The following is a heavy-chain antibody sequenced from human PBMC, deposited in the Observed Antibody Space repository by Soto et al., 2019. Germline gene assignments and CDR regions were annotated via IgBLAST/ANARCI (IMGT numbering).Heavy chain of an antibody. CDR3: TRDPGGSFDY. D-gene: IGHD1-26*01. J-gene: IGHJ4*02. CDR2: VSGGGEST. CDR1: GFTFSSYA. Sequence: GGSLRLSCAASGFTFSSYAMSWVRQAPGQGLEWVSTVSGGGESTWYADSVRGRFTMSRDNSGNTLFLQMNSLRAEDTAVYYCTRDPGGSFDYWGQGTLVTVSS. V-gene: IGHV3-23*01.